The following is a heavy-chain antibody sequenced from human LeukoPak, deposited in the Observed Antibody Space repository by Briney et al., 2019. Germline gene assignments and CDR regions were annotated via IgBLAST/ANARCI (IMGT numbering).Heavy chain of an antibody. Sequence: GGSLRLSCAVSGFIVNTYYMSWVRQAPGKGLEWVSIIYSDGSTCYADSVKGRFTISRDTSKNTLFLQMNSLRAEDTAVYYCAKDRLPLIRGVDYWGQGTLVTVSS. V-gene: IGHV3-53*01. J-gene: IGHJ4*02. CDR3: AKDRLPLIRGVDY. CDR2: IYSDGST. D-gene: IGHD3-10*01. CDR1: GFIVNTYY.